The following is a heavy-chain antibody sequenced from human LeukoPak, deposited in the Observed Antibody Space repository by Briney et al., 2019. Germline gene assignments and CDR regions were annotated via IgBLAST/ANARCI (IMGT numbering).Heavy chain of an antibody. CDR3: AKAEDHDSSGCYY. V-gene: IGHV3-30*18. CDR1: GFTFSSYG. J-gene: IGHJ4*02. CDR2: ISYDGSNK. D-gene: IGHD3-22*01. Sequence: GGSLRLSCAASGFTFSSYGMHWVRQAPGKGLEWVAVISYDGSNKYYADSVKGRFTISRDNSKNTLYLQMNSLRAEDTDVYYCAKAEDHDSSGCYYWGQGALVTVSS.